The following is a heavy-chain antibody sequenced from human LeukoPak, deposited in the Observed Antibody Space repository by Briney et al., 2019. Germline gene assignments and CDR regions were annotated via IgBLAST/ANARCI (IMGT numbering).Heavy chain of an antibody. CDR2: ISAYNGNT. Sequence: GASVKVSCKASGYTFTSYGISWVRQAPGQGLEWMGWISAYNGNTNYAQKLQGRVTMTTDTSTGTAYMELRSLRSDDTAVYYCARLGMFSWPSYPDYWGQGTLVTVSS. CDR1: GYTFTSYG. J-gene: IGHJ4*02. D-gene: IGHD3-10*02. CDR3: ARLGMFSWPSYPDY. V-gene: IGHV1-18*01.